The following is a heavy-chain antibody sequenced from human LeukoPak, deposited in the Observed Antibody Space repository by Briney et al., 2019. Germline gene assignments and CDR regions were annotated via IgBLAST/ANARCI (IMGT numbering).Heavy chain of an antibody. J-gene: IGHJ4*02. CDR2: INPNSGGT. D-gene: IGHD3-22*01. Sequence: ASVKVSCKASGYTFTGYYMHWVRQAPGQGLEWMGWINPNSGGTNYAQKFQGRVTMTRDTSISTAYMELSRLRSDDTAVYYCARRPHYYDSSGYSYDYWGQGTLVTVSS. CDR3: ARRPHYYDSSGYSYDY. CDR1: GYTFTGYY. V-gene: IGHV1-2*02.